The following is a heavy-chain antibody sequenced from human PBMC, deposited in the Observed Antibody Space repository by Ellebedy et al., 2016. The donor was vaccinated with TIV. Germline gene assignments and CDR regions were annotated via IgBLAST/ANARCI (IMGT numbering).Heavy chain of an antibody. Sequence: GGSLRLSXEASEFIISNYWMHWVRQAPGKGLVWVARIDNDGSAIYADSVKGRFTISRDTARNTLFLQMDSLRAEDTAVYYCVREGGNYYYNWLAPWGQGTLVTVSS. J-gene: IGHJ5*02. D-gene: IGHD1-26*01. CDR1: EFIISNYW. V-gene: IGHV3-74*01. CDR2: IDNDGSA. CDR3: VREGGNYYYNWLAP.